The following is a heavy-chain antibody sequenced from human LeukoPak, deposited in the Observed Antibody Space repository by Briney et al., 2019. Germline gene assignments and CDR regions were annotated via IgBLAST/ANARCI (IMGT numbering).Heavy chain of an antibody. CDR3: ARAAVNSSYYYYYYMDV. D-gene: IGHD2-21*01. Sequence: GGPLRLSCAASGLTFSSYSMNWVRQAPGKGLEWVSYINSSSSTIYYADSERGRFTISRDNAKNSLFLQMNSLRAEDTAVYYCARAAVNSSYYYYYYMDVWGKGSTVTVSS. CDR1: GLTFSSYS. J-gene: IGHJ6*03. V-gene: IGHV3-48*01. CDR2: INSSSSTI.